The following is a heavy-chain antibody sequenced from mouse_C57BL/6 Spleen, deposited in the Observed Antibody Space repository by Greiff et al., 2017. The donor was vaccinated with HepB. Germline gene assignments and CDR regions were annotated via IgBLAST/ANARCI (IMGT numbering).Heavy chain of an antibody. Sequence: QVQLQQPGTELVKPGASVKLSCKASVYTFTSYWMHWVKQRPGQGLEWIGNINPSNGGTNYNEKFKSKATLTVDKSSSTAYMQLSSLTSEDSAVYYCARGGTMVTTRFDYWGQGTTLTVSS. J-gene: IGHJ2*01. CDR3: ARGGTMVTTRFDY. D-gene: IGHD2-2*01. CDR1: VYTFTSYW. CDR2: INPSNGGT. V-gene: IGHV1-53*01.